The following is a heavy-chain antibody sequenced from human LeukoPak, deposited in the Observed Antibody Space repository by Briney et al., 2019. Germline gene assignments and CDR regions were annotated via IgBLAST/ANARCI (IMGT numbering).Heavy chain of an antibody. J-gene: IGHJ6*02. CDR3: ATWVTTPHHGLDV. CDR1: GFISSSYW. CDR2: IRQDGSEV. D-gene: IGHD4-17*01. Sequence: PGGSLRLSCVASGFISSSYWMTWVRQAPGKGLEWVANIRQDGSEVYYVDSAKGRFTISRDNAKNSLYLQMNSLRDEDTAVYYCATWVTTPHHGLDVWGRGTTVTVSS. V-gene: IGHV3-7*05.